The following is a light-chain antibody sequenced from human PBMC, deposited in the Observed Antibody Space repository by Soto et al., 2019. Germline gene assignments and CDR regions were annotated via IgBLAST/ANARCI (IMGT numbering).Light chain of an antibody. J-gene: IGKJ2*01. CDR2: DAS. CDR1: QSISSW. CDR3: QQYNSYSYT. V-gene: IGKV1-5*01. Sequence: DIQMTQSPSTLSASVGDRVTITCRASQSISSWLAWYQQKTRKAPKLLIYDASSLESGVPSRFSGSGSGTEFTLTSSSLQPDDFATYCCQQYNSYSYTFGQGTKLEIK.